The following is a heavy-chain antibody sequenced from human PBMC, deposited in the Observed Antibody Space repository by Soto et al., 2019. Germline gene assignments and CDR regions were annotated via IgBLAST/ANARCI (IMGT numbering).Heavy chain of an antibody. CDR3: ARDGGFGELLGHFDY. Sequence: QVQLVESGGGVVQPGRSLRLSCAASGFTFSSYGMHWVRQAPGKGLEWVAVIWYDGSNKYYADSVKGRFTISRDNSKNTLYLQMYSLRAEDTAVYYCARDGGFGELLGHFDYWGQGTLVTVSS. CDR2: IWYDGSNK. V-gene: IGHV3-33*01. J-gene: IGHJ4*02. D-gene: IGHD3-10*01. CDR1: GFTFSSYG.